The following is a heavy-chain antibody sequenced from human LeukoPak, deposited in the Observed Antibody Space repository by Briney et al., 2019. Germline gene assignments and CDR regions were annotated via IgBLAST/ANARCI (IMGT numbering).Heavy chain of an antibody. Sequence: ASVRVSCKASGYTFTGYYIHWVRQAPGQGLEWMGWINPNSGGTNYAQKFQGRVTMTRDTSISTAYMELSRLRSDDTAVYYCARGGSDEWELTDYWAREPWSPSPQ. CDR3: ARGGSDEWELTDY. CDR2: INPNSGGT. CDR1: GYTFTGYY. D-gene: IGHD1-26*01. J-gene: IGHJ4*02. V-gene: IGHV1-2*02.